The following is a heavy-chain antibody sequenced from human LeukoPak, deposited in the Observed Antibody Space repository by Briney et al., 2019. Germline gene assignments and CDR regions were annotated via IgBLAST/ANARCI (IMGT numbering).Heavy chain of an antibody. V-gene: IGHV3-33*03. CDR1: GFTFSSYG. Sequence: GGSLRLSCAASGFTFSSYGMHWVRQAPGKGLEWVAVIWYDGSNKYYADSVKGRFTISRDNAKNSLYLQMNSLRAEDTALYYCAKGGNYYDSSGPSHIDYWGQGTLVTVSS. D-gene: IGHD3-22*01. J-gene: IGHJ4*02. CDR3: AKGGNYYDSSGPSHIDY. CDR2: IWYDGSNK.